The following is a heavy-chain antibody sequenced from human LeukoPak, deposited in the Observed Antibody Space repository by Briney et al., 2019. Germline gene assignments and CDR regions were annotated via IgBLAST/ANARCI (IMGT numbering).Heavy chain of an antibody. CDR2: INPNSGGT. CDR3: ARGVVPAAIYTPPGWFDP. CDR1: GYTFTGYY. J-gene: IGHJ5*02. Sequence: ASVKVSCKASGYTFTGYYMHWVRQAPGQGLEWMGWINPNSGGTNYAQKFQGRGTMTRDTSISTAYMELSRLRSDDTAAYYCARGVVPAAIYTPPGWFDPWGQGTLVTVSS. D-gene: IGHD2-2*02. V-gene: IGHV1-2*02.